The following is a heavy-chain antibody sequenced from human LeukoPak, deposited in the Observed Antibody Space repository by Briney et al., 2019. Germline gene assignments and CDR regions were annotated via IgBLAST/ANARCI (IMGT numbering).Heavy chain of an antibody. CDR3: ARASRTGDIVNY. J-gene: IGHJ4*02. D-gene: IGHD2-15*01. Sequence: SVKVSCKASGGTLSNYGISWVRQAPGQGLEWMGRIIPILGITNYAQKFQDRVTITADKFTSTAYMELSSLTSDDTAVYYCARASRTGDIVNYWGQGTLVTVSS. CDR1: GGTLSNYG. CDR2: IIPILGIT. V-gene: IGHV1-69*04.